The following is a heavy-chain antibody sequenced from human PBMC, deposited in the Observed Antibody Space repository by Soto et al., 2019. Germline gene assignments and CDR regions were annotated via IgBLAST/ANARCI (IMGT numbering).Heavy chain of an antibody. CDR1: GGSFSGYY. D-gene: IGHD3-22*01. CDR3: ARGCHIRYYDSSGSYYFDS. Sequence: PSEALSLTCAVYGGSFSGYYWSWIRQPPGKGLEWIGEINHSGSTNYNPSLKRRVTISVDTSKNQFSLKLSSVTAADTAVYYCARGCHIRYYDSSGSYYFDSWGQGT. V-gene: IGHV4-34*01. CDR2: INHSGST. J-gene: IGHJ4*02.